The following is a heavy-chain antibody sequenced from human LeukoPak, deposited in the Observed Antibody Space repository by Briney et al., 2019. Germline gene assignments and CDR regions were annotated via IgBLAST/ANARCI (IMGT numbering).Heavy chain of an antibody. D-gene: IGHD6-19*01. Sequence: SETLSLTCTVSGGSISSYYWSWIRQPPGKGLEWIGYVDYTGSTNYNPSLKSRVITSVDSSKNQFSLNLISVTAADTAIYYCARHEISSGWFTGFDYWGQGTLVAVSS. CDR2: VDYTGST. CDR3: ARHEISSGWFTGFDY. CDR1: GGSISSYY. V-gene: IGHV4-59*01. J-gene: IGHJ4*02.